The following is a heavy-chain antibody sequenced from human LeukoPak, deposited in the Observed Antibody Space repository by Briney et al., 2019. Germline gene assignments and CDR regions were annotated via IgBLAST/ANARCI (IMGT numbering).Heavy chain of an antibody. V-gene: IGHV1-8*03. Sequence: GASVKVSCKASGYTFTSYDFNWVRQATGQGLEWMGWMNPNSGNTGYAQKFQGRVTITRNTSISTAYMELSSLRSEDTAVYYCARAGHSYGGTGFYVNFDYWGQGTLVTVSS. D-gene: IGHD5-18*01. CDR2: MNPNSGNT. J-gene: IGHJ4*02. CDR3: ARAGHSYGGTGFYVNFDY. CDR1: GYTFTSYD.